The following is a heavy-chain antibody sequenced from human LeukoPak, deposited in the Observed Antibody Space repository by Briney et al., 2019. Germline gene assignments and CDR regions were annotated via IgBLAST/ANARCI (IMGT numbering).Heavy chain of an antibody. V-gene: IGHV4-59*08. CDR2: IYITGNT. D-gene: IGHD1-14*01. J-gene: IGHJ4*02. CDR3: ARHPFFNPFDY. Sequence: SETLSLTCTVSGASISSDYWSWIRQPPGKGLEWIGYIYITGNTNYSPSLKSRVTMSLDTSKNQFSLKLGSVTATDTAVHYCARHPFFNPFDYWGLGTLVTVSS. CDR1: GASISSDY.